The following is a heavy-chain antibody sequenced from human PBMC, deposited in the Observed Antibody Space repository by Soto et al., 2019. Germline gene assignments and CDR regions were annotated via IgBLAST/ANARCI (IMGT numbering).Heavy chain of an antibody. CDR2: ISGSGGST. CDR3: ARSGYEPYYYYMDV. D-gene: IGHD5-12*01. J-gene: IGHJ6*03. CDR1: GFTFSSYA. V-gene: IGHV3-23*01. Sequence: PGGSLRLSCAASGFTFSSYAMSWFRQAPGKGLEWVSAISGSGGSTYYADSVKGRFTISRDNSKNTLYLQMNSLRAEDTAVYYCARSGYEPYYYYMDVWGKGTTVTVSS.